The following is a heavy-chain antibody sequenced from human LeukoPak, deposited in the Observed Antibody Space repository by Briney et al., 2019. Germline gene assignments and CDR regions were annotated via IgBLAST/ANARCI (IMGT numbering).Heavy chain of an antibody. D-gene: IGHD5-12*01. CDR1: GFTFSKYS. CDR2: VSTGGTK. J-gene: IGHJ4*02. V-gene: IGHV3-48*02. Sequence: GGSLRLSCAASGFTFSKYSMNWVRQAPGKGLEWVSYVSTGGTKYYADSVKGRFTISRDNVKNSLYLQMSSLRDDDTAVYYCARAQWRRPDYWGQGTLVTVSS. CDR3: ARAQWRRPDY.